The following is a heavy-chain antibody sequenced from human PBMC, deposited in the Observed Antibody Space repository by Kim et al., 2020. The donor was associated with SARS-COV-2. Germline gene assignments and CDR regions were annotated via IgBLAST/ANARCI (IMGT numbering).Heavy chain of an antibody. V-gene: IGHV3-9*01. CDR2: ITWNGRDL. CDR1: GFAFDDYA. Sequence: GGSLRLSCAASGFAFDDYAMHWVRQSPGKGLEWVSGITWNGRDLGYADSVRGRFTISRDNAKNSLSLVMNSLQPEDTAFYYCTKDMDASGFAADGYFQHWGQCTLVTVS. CDR3: TKDMDASGFAADGYFQH. D-gene: IGHD6-13*01. J-gene: IGHJ1*01.